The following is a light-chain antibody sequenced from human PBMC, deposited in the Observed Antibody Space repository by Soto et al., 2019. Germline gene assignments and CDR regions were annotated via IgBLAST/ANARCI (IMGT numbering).Light chain of an antibody. CDR2: AAS. Sequence: DNQMTQSPSSVSSSVGDRVTITCLASQGISRWLAWYQQKPGKAPKLLISAASTLQSGVPSRFSGSGSGTDFTLTIGSLQPEECATYYCLQDYNYPWTFGQGTKVDIK. J-gene: IGKJ1*01. CDR3: LQDYNYPWT. V-gene: IGKV1-12*01. CDR1: QGISRW.